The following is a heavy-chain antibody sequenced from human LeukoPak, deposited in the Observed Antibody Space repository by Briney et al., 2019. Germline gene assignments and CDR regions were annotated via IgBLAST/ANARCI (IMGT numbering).Heavy chain of an antibody. CDR3: ARDQDSSSRWNYFDS. CDR1: GFSFSTYE. CDR2: ISSRGSSI. V-gene: IGHV3-48*03. Sequence: GGSLRLSCAASGFSFSTYEMNWVRQGPGKGLEWVSDISSRGSSIHYADSVKGRFAISRDNAKNSLSLQMNSLRAEDTAVYYCARDQDSSSRWNYFDSWGQGTLVTVSS. J-gene: IGHJ4*02. D-gene: IGHD2-2*01.